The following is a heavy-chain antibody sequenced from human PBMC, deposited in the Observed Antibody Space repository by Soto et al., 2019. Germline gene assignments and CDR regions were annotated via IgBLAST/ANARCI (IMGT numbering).Heavy chain of an antibody. Sequence: SETLSLTCTVSGGSISSGGYYWSWIRQHPGKGLEGMGYIYYSGSTYYNPSLKSRFTISVDTSKNQFSLKLSSVTAADTAVYYCARWAVGYYDSSGSTLFDYWGQGTLVTVSS. CDR2: IYYSGST. CDR1: GGSISSGGYY. V-gene: IGHV4-31*03. D-gene: IGHD3-22*01. J-gene: IGHJ4*02. CDR3: ARWAVGYYDSSGSTLFDY.